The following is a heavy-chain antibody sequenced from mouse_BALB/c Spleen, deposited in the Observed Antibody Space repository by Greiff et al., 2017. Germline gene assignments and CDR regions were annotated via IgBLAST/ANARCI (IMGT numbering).Heavy chain of an antibody. CDR2: ISSGNSTI. CDR1: GFTFSSFG. V-gene: IGHV5-17*02. D-gene: IGHD1-3*01. Sequence: EVQVVESGGGLVQPGGSRKLSCAASGFTFSSFGMHWVRQAPEKGLEWVAYISSGNSTIYYADTVKGRFTISRDNPKNTLFLQMTSLRSEDTAMYYCARWSSYAMDYWGQGTSVTVSS. CDR3: ARWSSYAMDY. J-gene: IGHJ4*01.